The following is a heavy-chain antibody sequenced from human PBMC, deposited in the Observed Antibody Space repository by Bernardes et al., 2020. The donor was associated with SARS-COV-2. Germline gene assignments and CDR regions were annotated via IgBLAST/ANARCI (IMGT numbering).Heavy chain of an antibody. CDR1: GFSIGNNC. Sequence: GSLRLSCVASGFSIGNNCMNWVRQAPGRGLEWVSVVYSAGDTYYADSVKGRFTISRDVSQNTVYLQVDSLRTEDTAVYYCARSRRELARLYYFEYWGQGALVTVSS. J-gene: IGHJ4*02. CDR3: ARSRRELARLYYFEY. D-gene: IGHD2-2*02. CDR2: VYSAGDT. V-gene: IGHV3-66*02.